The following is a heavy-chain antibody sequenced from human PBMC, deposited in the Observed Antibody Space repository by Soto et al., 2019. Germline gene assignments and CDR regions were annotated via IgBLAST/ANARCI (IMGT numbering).Heavy chain of an antibody. CDR2: MNPGSGDT. V-gene: IGHV1-8*02. D-gene: IGHD5-18*01. J-gene: IGHJ5*02. CDR3: ARMDSFGSLNWFDP. CDR1: GYTFTNND. Sequence: AASVKVSCKASGYTFTNNDVSWVRQATGQGLEWMGWMNPGSGDTEYAQKFQGRVTMTRDISIATAYLELNSLSSEDTEIYYSARMDSFGSLNWFDPWGQGTLVTVSS.